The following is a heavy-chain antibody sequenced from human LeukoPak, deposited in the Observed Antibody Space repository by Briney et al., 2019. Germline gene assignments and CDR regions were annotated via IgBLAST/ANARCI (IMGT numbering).Heavy chain of an antibody. V-gene: IGHV4-39*01. CDR2: IYYSGST. CDR3: ARLHRHCSSTSCSDY. J-gene: IGHJ4*02. CDR1: GGSISSSSYY. D-gene: IGHD2-2*01. Sequence: SETLSLTCTVSGGSISSSSYYWGWIRQPPGKGLEWIGSIYYSGSTYYNPSLKSRVTISVDTSKNLFSLKLSSVTAADTAVYYCARLHRHCSSTSCSDYWGQGTLVTVSS.